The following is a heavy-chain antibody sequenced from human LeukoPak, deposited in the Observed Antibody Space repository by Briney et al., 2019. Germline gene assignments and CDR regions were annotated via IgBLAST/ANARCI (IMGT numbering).Heavy chain of an antibody. V-gene: IGHV3-23*01. D-gene: IGHD3-3*01. CDR3: AKEGWITIFGVVTPAGLDY. CDR1: GFTFSTYA. Sequence: AGGSLRLSCAASGFTFSTYAMVWVRQAPGKGLEWVSTISGGGDITYYADSVKGRFTLSRDNSRNTLYLEMNGLRAEDTAVYYCAKEGWITIFGVVTPAGLDYWGQGNLVTVSS. J-gene: IGHJ4*02. CDR2: ISGGGDIT.